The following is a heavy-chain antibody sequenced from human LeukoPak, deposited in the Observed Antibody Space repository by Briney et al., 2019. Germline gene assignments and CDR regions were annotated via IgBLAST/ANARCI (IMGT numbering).Heavy chain of an antibody. V-gene: IGHV3-33*01. J-gene: IGHJ4*02. CDR2: IWHHGSKT. CDR1: GFIFSSFG. CDR3: ARDSSSSWHYFDL. D-gene: IGHD6-13*01. Sequence: PGGSLRLSCVASGFIFSSFGMHWVRQAPGKGLEWVAIIWHHGSKTYYGDSVKGRFTISRDNSKNTLYLQMNSLGAEDTAVYYCARDSSSSWHYFDLWGQGTLVTVSS.